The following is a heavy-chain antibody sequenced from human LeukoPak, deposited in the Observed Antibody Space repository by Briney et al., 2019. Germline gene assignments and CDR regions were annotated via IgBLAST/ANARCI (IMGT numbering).Heavy chain of an antibody. Sequence: GGSLRLSCAASGFTLSSYSMNWVRQAPGKGLEWVSSISSSSSYIYYADSVKGRFTISRDNAKNSLYLQMNSLRAEDTAVYYCARDVPSIVVVPAAIDNWGQGTLVTVSS. CDR2: ISSSSSYI. D-gene: IGHD2-2*01. V-gene: IGHV3-21*01. CDR3: ARDVPSIVVVPAAIDN. CDR1: GFTLSSYS. J-gene: IGHJ4*02.